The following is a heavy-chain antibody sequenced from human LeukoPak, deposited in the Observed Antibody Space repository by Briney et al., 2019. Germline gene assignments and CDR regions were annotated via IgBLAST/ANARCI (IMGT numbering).Heavy chain of an antibody. CDR3: ARREVGANFDY. Sequence: PSETLSLTCTVSGGSISSSSYYWGWIRQPPGKGLEWIGSIYYSGSTYYNPSLKSRAAISVDTSKYQFSLKLSSVTAADTAVYYCARREVGANFDYWGQGTLVSVSS. V-gene: IGHV4-39*01. D-gene: IGHD1-26*01. CDR2: IYYSGST. J-gene: IGHJ4*02. CDR1: GGSISSSSYY.